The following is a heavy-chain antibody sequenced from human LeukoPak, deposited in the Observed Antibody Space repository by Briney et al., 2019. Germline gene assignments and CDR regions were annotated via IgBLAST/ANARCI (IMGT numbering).Heavy chain of an antibody. CDR2: IYNSGST. CDR3: ARGSVLLAMDV. J-gene: IGHJ6*03. D-gene: IGHD3-16*01. V-gene: IGHV4-59*01. CDR1: GGSIGSFY. Sequence: SETLSLTCSVSGGSIGSFYWNWIRQPPGKGLEWIGYIYNSGSTNYNPSLKSRATISVDASKNEFSLKLRSVTAADTAVYYCARGSVLLAMDVWGKGTTVTISS.